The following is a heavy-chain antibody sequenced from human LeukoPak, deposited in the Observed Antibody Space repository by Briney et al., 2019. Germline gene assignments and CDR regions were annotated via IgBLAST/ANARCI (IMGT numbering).Heavy chain of an antibody. D-gene: IGHD2-21*01. J-gene: IGHJ4*02. V-gene: IGHV4-59*08. CDR3: ARRSRLGEKDY. Sequence: PSETLSLTCTVSGGAITTYHWGWIRQPPGKGLEWIGYIYYSGSTNYNPSLKSRVTISVDTSKNQFSLKLSSVTAADTAVYCCARRSRLGEKDYWGQGTLVTVSS. CDR1: GGAITTYH. CDR2: IYYSGST.